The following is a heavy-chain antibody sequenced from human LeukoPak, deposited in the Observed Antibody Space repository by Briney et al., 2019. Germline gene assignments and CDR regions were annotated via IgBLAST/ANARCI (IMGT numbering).Heavy chain of an antibody. Sequence: SETLSLTCTVSGGSISSYYWSWIRQPAGKGLEWIGRIYTSGSTNYNPPLKSRVTMSVDTSKNQFSLKLSSVTAADTAVYYCARDRSPSGIAAGYAFDIWGQGTMVTVSS. D-gene: IGHD6-13*01. J-gene: IGHJ3*02. CDR2: IYTSGST. V-gene: IGHV4-4*07. CDR3: ARDRSPSGIAAGYAFDI. CDR1: GGSISSYY.